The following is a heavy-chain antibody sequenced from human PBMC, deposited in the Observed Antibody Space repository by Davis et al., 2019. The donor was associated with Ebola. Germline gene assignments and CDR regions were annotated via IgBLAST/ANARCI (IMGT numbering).Heavy chain of an antibody. V-gene: IGHV3-23*01. Sequence: GGSLRLSCAASIFAVNNNYMTWVRRAPGKGLEWVSSISVTGSIRHHADSVEGRFTVSRDNSKNTVYLHMSSLRAEDTAVYYCARDEGIMGLDPWGQGTLVTVSS. J-gene: IGHJ5*02. D-gene: IGHD2-8*01. CDR2: ISVTGSIR. CDR3: ARDEGIMGLDP. CDR1: IFAVNNNY.